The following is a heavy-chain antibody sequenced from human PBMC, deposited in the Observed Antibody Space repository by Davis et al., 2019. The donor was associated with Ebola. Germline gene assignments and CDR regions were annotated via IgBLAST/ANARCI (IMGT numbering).Heavy chain of an antibody. V-gene: IGHV3-23*01. Sequence: PGGSLRLSCAASGFTFSGSAMHWVRQASGKGLEWVSTISGSGTFTYYADSVKGQFTISRDNSKNTLYLHMNSLRAEDTAVYYCAKKGAGSYYYYYGMDVWGQGTTVTVSS. D-gene: IGHD3-10*01. CDR3: AKKGAGSYYYYYGMDV. CDR2: ISGSGTFT. J-gene: IGHJ6*02. CDR1: GFTFSGSA.